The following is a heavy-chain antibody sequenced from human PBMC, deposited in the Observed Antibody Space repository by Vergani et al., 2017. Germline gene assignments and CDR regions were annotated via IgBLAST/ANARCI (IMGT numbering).Heavy chain of an antibody. V-gene: IGHV4-61*02. J-gene: IGHJ6*02. CDR3: VRDFPRGYYYVSGAYHSYGMDV. CDR2: VYSSGSA. Sequence: QVQLQESGPGLVTPSQTLSLTCTVSGDFISSGSYYWSWIRQPAGKGLEWIGRVYSSGSANYNPSLKSRVTISVDASMNQFSLKLSSVTAADTAVYYCVRDFPRGYYYVSGAYHSYGMDVWGQGILVTVSS. CDR1: GDFISSGSYY. D-gene: IGHD3-10*02.